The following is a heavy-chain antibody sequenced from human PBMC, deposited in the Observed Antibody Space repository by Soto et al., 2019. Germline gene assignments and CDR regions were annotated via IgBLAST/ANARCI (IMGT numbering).Heavy chain of an antibody. CDR1: GGTFSSYT. D-gene: IGHD2-2*01. Sequence: GASVKVSCKASGGTFSSYTISWVRQAPGQGLEWMGRIIPILGIANYAQKFQGRVTITADKSTSTAYMELSSLRAEDTALYYCAKLSGYQLLAPFDYWGQGTLVTVSS. CDR3: AKLSGYQLLAPFDY. J-gene: IGHJ4*02. CDR2: IIPILGIA. V-gene: IGHV1-69*02.